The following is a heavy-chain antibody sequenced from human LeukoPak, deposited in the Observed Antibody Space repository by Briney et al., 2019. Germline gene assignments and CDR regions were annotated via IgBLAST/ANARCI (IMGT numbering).Heavy chain of an antibody. Sequence: GGSLRLSCAASGFTFSSYSMNWVRQAPGKGLEWVSSISSSSSYIYYADSVKGRFTISRDNAKNSLYLQMNSLRAEDTAVYYCAKVSDGPPFRGVMSNWGQGTLVTVSS. V-gene: IGHV3-21*01. CDR1: GFTFSSYS. D-gene: IGHD3-10*01. CDR3: AKVSDGPPFRGVMSN. J-gene: IGHJ4*02. CDR2: ISSSSSYI.